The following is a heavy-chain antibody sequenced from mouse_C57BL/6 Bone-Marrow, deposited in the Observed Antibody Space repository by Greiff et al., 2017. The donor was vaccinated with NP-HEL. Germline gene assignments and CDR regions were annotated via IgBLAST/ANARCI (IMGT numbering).Heavy chain of an antibody. V-gene: IGHV7-3*01. CDR1: GFTFTDYY. CDR2: IRNKANGYTT. J-gene: IGHJ4*01. CDR3: ASSMNYYAMDY. Sequence: VQLKESGGGLVQPGGSLSLSCAASGFTFTDYYMSWVRQPPGKALEWLGFIRNKANGYTTEYSASVKGRFTISRDNSQSILYLQMNALRAEDSATYYCASSMNYYAMDYWGQGTSVTVSS.